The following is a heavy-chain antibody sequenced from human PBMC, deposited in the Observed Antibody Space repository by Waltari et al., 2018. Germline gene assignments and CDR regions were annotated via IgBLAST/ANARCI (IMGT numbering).Heavy chain of an antibody. D-gene: IGHD2-2*01. J-gene: IGHJ4*02. CDR1: GGTFSSYA. V-gene: IGHV1-69*12. Sequence: QVQLVQSGAEVKKPGSSVKVSCKASGGTFSSYAISWVRQAPGQGLEWMGGIIPIFGTANYAQKFQGRVTITADESTSTAYMELSSLRSEDTAVYYCARERSSGIVVVPTAAYFDYWGQGTLVTVSS. CDR2: IIPIFGTA. CDR3: ARERSSGIVVVPTAAYFDY.